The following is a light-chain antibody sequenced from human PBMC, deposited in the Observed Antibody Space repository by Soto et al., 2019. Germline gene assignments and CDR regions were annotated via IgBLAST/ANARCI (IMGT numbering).Light chain of an antibody. V-gene: IGLV1-40*01. Sequence: QSVLTQPPSVSGAPRQRVTISCTGSSSNIGAGYDVHWYQQLPGTAPKLLIYGNSNRPSGVPDRFSGSKSGTSASLAITGLQAEDEADYYCQSYDSSLRVVFGGGTQVTVL. CDR1: SSNIGAGYD. CDR2: GNS. CDR3: QSYDSSLRVV. J-gene: IGLJ2*01.